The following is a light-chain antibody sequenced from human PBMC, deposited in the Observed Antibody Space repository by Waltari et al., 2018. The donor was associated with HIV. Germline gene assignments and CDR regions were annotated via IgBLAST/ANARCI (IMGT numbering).Light chain of an antibody. CDR2: DVS. CDR3: CSYSSSGTVL. V-gene: IGLV2-14*03. Sequence: HSVLTQPASMSGSLGQSITISCLGTSNDVGGFQSVSWYPQSPDKAPRLGIYDVSNRPSGVSGRFSGSKSGSAASLTISGLQPEDEADYYCCSYSSSGTVLFGGGTRLTVL. CDR1: SNDVGGFQS. J-gene: IGLJ2*01.